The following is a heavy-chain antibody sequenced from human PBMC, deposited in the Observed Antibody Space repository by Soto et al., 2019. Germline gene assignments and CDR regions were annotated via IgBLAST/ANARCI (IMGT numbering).Heavy chain of an antibody. CDR1: GFTFSSYG. CDR3: AKLPPLQTPTVTTGGY. CDR2: ISYDGSNK. J-gene: IGHJ4*02. D-gene: IGHD4-4*01. Sequence: QVQLVESGGGVVQPGRSLRLSCAASGFTFSSYGMHWVRQAPGKGLEWVAVISYDGSNKYYADYVKGRFTISRDNSKDPLYRQMNSLRAEDTAVYYCAKLPPLQTPTVTTGGYWGQGTLVSVSS. V-gene: IGHV3-30*18.